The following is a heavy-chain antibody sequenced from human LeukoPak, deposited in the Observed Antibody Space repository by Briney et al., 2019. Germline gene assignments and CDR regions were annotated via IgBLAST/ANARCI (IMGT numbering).Heavy chain of an antibody. CDR2: ISGSGGST. J-gene: IGHJ4*02. D-gene: IGHD3-22*01. Sequence: GGSLRLSCAASGFTFSSYAMSWVRQAPGKGLEWVSAISGSGGSTYYADSVKGRFTISRDNSKNTLYLQMNSLRAEDTAVYYCAKKSSYDSSGYYSEIDYWGQGTLVTVSS. CDR3: AKKSSYDSSGYYSEIDY. V-gene: IGHV3-23*01. CDR1: GFTFSSYA.